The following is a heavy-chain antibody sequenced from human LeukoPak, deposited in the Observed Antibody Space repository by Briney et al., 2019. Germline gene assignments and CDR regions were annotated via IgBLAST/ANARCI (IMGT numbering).Heavy chain of an antibody. Sequence: PSETLSLTCTVSGGSISSSSYYWGWIRQPPGKGLEGIGSIYYSGSTYYNPSLKSRVTISVDTSKNQFSLKLSSVTAVDTAVYYCARHGYSYGVDYWGQGTLVTVSS. CDR1: GGSISSSSYY. D-gene: IGHD5-18*01. CDR3: ARHGYSYGVDY. CDR2: IYYSGST. V-gene: IGHV4-39*01. J-gene: IGHJ4*02.